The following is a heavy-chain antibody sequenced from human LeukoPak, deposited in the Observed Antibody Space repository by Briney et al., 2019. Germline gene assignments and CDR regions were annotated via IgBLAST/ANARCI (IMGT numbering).Heavy chain of an antibody. CDR2: ICNSGGT. V-gene: IGHV4-4*09. J-gene: IGHJ5*02. CDR1: GDSISTYY. Sequence: SETLSLTCTVSGDSISTYYWSWLRQPPGKGLEWIGCICNSGGTNYNPSLKSRVTISVDTSKNQFSLNLSSVTAADTAVYYCAKTGRPNNSGWYRWLDPWGQGSLVTVSS. CDR3: AKTGRPNNSGWYRWLDP. D-gene: IGHD6-19*01.